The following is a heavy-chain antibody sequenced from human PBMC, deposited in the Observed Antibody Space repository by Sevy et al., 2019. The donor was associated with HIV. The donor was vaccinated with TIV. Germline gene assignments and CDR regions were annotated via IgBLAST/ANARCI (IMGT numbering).Heavy chain of an antibody. CDR2: IQYDGSNK. Sequence: GGYLRLSCAASGFSFSSYGMHWVRQAPGKGLEWLSYIQYDGSNKDYADSVKGRFTISRDNSKNTLYLQINSLRVEDTAVFYCVEERGGEGGDHWGQGTLVTVSS. D-gene: IGHD2-21*01. V-gene: IGHV3-30*02. J-gene: IGHJ4*01. CDR3: VEERGGEGGDH. CDR1: GFSFSSYG.